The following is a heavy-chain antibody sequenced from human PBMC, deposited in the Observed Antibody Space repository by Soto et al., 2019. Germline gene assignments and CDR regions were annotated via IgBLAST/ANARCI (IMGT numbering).Heavy chain of an antibody. CDR1: GCSISSGGYY. CDR2: IYYSGST. J-gene: IGHJ3*02. CDR3: ARGPQVEMATITGHDAFDI. D-gene: IGHD5-12*01. Sequence: QVQLQESGPGLVKPSQTLSLTCTVSGCSISSGGYYWSWIRQHPGKGLEWIGYIYYSGSTYYNPSLKSRVTISVDTSKNQFSLKLSSVTAADTAVYYCARGPQVEMATITGHDAFDIWGQGTMVTVSS. V-gene: IGHV4-31*03.